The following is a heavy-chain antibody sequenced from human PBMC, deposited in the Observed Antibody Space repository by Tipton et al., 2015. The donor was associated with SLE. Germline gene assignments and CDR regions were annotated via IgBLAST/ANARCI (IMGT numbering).Heavy chain of an antibody. CDR1: NFDVSAGYY. Sequence: TLSLTCSVSNFDVSAGYYWGWVRQTPEKGLAWLGSVYRDGRTFYNPSLKSRLTISIDSSKNQFSLRLESSTAADTAVYFCARQSFGGSWEFDYWGQGALVTVSS. CDR3: ARQSFGGSWEFDY. D-gene: IGHD3-16*01. CDR2: VYRDGRT. V-gene: IGHV4-38-2*01. J-gene: IGHJ4*02.